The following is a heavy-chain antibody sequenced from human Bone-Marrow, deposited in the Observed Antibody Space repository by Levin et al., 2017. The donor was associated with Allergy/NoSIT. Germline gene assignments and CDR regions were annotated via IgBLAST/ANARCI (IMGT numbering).Heavy chain of an antibody. Sequence: SLKISCAASGFTFDDYAMHWVRQAPGKGLEWLSGITWNSGGIDYAESVKGRFTISRDNARNSLYLQVDSLRSEDTALYYCAKAKWELSSLDGFDIWGQGTVVTVSS. CDR1: GFTFDDYA. D-gene: IGHD3-16*02. V-gene: IGHV3-9*01. J-gene: IGHJ3*02. CDR2: ITWNSGGI. CDR3: AKAKWELSSLDGFDI.